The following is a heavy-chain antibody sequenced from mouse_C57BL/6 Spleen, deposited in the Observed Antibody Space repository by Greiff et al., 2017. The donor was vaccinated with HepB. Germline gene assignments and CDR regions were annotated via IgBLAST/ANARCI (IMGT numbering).Heavy chain of an antibody. Sequence: VQLQQPGAELVKPGASVKLSCKASGYTFTSYWMQWVKQRPGQGLEWIGEIDPSDSYTNYNQKFKGKATLTVDTSSSTAYMQLSSLTSEDSAVYYCARKPNGNSYAMDYWGQGTSVTVSS. CDR2: IDPSDSYT. D-gene: IGHD2-1*01. V-gene: IGHV1-50*01. J-gene: IGHJ4*01. CDR1: GYTFTSYW. CDR3: ARKPNGNSYAMDY.